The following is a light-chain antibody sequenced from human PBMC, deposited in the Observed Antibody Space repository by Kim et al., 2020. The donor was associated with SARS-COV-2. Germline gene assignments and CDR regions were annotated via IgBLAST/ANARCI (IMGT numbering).Light chain of an antibody. CDR3: QQFNRYPR. CDR2: GAS. J-gene: IGKJ4*02. V-gene: IGKV1-13*02. Sequence: AIQLTQSPPSLSASVGDRITITCRASQHISSYLAWYQQKPGKAPNLLIYGASYLASGVPSRFSGSGSGTDFTLTISSLQPEDFATDFCQQFNRYPRFGG. CDR1: QHISSY.